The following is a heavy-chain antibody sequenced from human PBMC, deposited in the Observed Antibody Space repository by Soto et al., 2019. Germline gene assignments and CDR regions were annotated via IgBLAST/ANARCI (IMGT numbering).Heavy chain of an antibody. V-gene: IGHV3-30*18. CDR2: ISYDGSNK. Sequence: GGSLRLSCAASGFTFSSYGMHWVRQAPGKGLEWVAVISYDGSNKYYADSVKGRFTISRDNSKNTLYLQMNSLRAEDTAVYYCAKVINSGDIVVAAYYYYGMDVWGQGTTVTVSS. CDR3: AKVINSGDIVVAAYYYYGMDV. J-gene: IGHJ6*02. D-gene: IGHD2-2*01. CDR1: GFTFSSYG.